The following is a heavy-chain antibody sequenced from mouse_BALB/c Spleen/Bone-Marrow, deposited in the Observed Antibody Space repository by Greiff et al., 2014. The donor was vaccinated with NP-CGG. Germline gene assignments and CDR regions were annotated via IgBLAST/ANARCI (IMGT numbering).Heavy chain of an antibody. D-gene: IGHD1-1*01. V-gene: IGHV5-12-2*01. J-gene: IGHJ3*01. Sequence: EVMLVESGGGLVQPGGSLKLSCAASGFTFSSYTMSWARQTPEKRLVWVAYISNGGGSIYYPDTVKGRFTISRDNDKNTLYLQMSSLKSEDTAMYYCASHYYDSSPFAYWGQGTLVTVSA. CDR2: ISNGGGSI. CDR3: ASHYYDSSPFAY. CDR1: GFTFSSYT.